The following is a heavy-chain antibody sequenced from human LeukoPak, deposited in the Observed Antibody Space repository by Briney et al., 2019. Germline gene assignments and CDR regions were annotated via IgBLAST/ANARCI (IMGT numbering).Heavy chain of an antibody. CDR1: GYTLTELS. CDR2: FDPEDGET. D-gene: IGHD6-19*01. V-gene: IGHV1-24*01. Sequence: ASVNVSCKVSGYTLTELSMHWVRQAPGKGLEWMGGFDPEDGETIYAQKFQGRVTMTEDTSTDTAYMELSSLRSEDTAVYYCATEGSYSGWYPDAFDIWGQGTMVTVSS. J-gene: IGHJ3*02. CDR3: ATEGSYSGWYPDAFDI.